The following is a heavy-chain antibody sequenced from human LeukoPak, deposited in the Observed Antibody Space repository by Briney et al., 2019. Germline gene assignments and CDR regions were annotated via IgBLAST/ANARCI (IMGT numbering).Heavy chain of an antibody. D-gene: IGHD6-19*01. Sequence: GGSLRLSCSASGFTFSSYAMHWVRQAPGKGLEYVSVISSNGGSTYYADSVKGRFTISRDNSKNTLYLQMSSLRAEDTAVYDCVKTLISVAGTGAFDIWGQGTMVTVSS. CDR2: ISSNGGST. V-gene: IGHV3-64D*09. J-gene: IGHJ3*02. CDR1: GFTFSSYA. CDR3: VKTLISVAGTGAFDI.